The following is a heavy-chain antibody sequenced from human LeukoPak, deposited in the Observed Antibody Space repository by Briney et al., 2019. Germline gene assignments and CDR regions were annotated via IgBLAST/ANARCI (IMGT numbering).Heavy chain of an antibody. J-gene: IGHJ4*02. D-gene: IGHD1-26*01. CDR3: AKGLVGATRCSSDY. CDR1: GFTFSSYA. Sequence: GSLRLSCAASGFTFSSYAMSWVRQAPGKGLEWVSDISGSGISTYYADSVKGRFIISRDNSKNTVYLQMNSLRPDDTAVYYCAKGLVGATRCSSDYWGQGTLVTVSS. V-gene: IGHV3-23*01. CDR2: ISGSGIST.